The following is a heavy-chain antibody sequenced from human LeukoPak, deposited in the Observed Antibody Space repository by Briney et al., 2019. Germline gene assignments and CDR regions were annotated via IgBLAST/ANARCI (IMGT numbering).Heavy chain of an antibody. V-gene: IGHV3-74*01. CDR2: INSDGSST. CDR1: GFTFDDYA. D-gene: IGHD1-7*01. CDR3: ARDALELVDY. Sequence: GRSLRLSCAASGFTFDDYAMHWVRQAPGKGLVWVSRINSDGSSTSYADSVKGRFTISRDNAKNTLYLQMNSLRAEDTAVYYCARDALELVDYWGQGTLVTVSS. J-gene: IGHJ4*02.